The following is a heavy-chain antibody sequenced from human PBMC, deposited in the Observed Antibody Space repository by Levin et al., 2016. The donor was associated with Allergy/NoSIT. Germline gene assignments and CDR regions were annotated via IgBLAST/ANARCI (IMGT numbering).Heavy chain of an antibody. V-gene: IGHV4-31*03. J-gene: IGHJ5*02. CDR1: GGSISSGGYY. CDR3: ARGKLPSHWFDP. Sequence: SETLSLTCTVSGGSISSGGYYWSWIRQHPGKGLEWIGYIYYSGSTYYNPSLKSRVTISVDTSKNQFSLKLSSVTAADTAVYYCARGKLPSHWFDPWGQGTLVTVSS. CDR2: IYYSGST. D-gene: IGHD5-24*01.